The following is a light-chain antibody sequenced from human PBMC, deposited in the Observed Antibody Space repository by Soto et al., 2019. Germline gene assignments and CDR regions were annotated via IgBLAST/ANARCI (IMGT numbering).Light chain of an antibody. CDR2: DVN. CDR3: SAYTSDTMHVL. V-gene: IGLV2-14*01. Sequence: QSALTEPASVSGSPGQSITISCTGTSRDVGGFNYVSWYQQHPGKVPKLIIYDVNDRPSGVSDRFSGSKSGNTASLTISGLQAEDEADYFCSAYTSDTMHVLFGGGTKVTVL. CDR1: SRDVGGFNY. J-gene: IGLJ2*01.